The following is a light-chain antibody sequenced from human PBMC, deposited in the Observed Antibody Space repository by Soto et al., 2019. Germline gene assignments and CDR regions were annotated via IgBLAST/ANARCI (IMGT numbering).Light chain of an antibody. J-gene: IGKJ1*01. CDR3: QQYHTYSLT. V-gene: IGKV1-6*01. Sequence: IQMTQSPSSLSASVGDRVTITCRASQGIRNDLGWYQQKPGKAPKLLIYDVFSLKSGVPSRFSGSGSGPEFTLTISSLQPEDFATYYCQQYHTYSLTFGQGTKVEVK. CDR1: QGIRND. CDR2: DVF.